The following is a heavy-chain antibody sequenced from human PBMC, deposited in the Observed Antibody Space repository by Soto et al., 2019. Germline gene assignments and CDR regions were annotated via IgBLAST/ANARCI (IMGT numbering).Heavy chain of an antibody. V-gene: IGHV1-69*13. J-gene: IGHJ5*02. D-gene: IGHD6-13*01. CDR1: GYTFTSYG. CDR3: ARGDSSSLSSDLILLTNWFHP. Sequence: ASVKVSCKASGYTFTSYGISWVRQAPGQGLEWMGGIIPIFGTANYAQKFQGRVTITADESTSTAYMELSSLRSEDTAVYYCARGDSSSLSSDLILLTNWFHPWGQGTLVTGSS. CDR2: IIPIFGTA.